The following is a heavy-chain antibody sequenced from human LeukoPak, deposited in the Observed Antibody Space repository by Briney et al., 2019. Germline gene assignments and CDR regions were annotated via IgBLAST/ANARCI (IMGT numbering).Heavy chain of an antibody. CDR2: INHSGST. V-gene: IGHV4-34*01. CDR1: GGSFSGYY. J-gene: IGHJ5*02. D-gene: IGHD1-1*01. CDR3: ASVGTTNWFDP. Sequence: PSENLSLTCAVYGGSFSGYYWSWIRQPPGKGLEWIGEINHSGSTNYNPSLKSRVTISVDTSKNQFSLKLSSVTAADTAVYYCASVGTTNWFDPWDQGTLVTVSS.